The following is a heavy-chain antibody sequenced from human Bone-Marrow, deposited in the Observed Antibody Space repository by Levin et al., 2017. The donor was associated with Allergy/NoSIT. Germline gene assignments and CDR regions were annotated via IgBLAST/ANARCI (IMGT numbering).Heavy chain of an antibody. CDR2: ISSSSSYT. CDR3: ARDLGYDFWSGYSRNNWFDP. J-gene: IGHJ5*02. V-gene: IGHV3-11*06. CDR1: GFTFSDYY. D-gene: IGHD3-3*01. Sequence: GESLKISCAASGFTFSDYYMSWIRQAPGKGLEWVSYISSSSSYTNYADSVKGRFTISRDNAKNSLYLQMNSLRAEDTAVYYCARDLGYDFWSGYSRNNWFDPWGQGTLVTVSS.